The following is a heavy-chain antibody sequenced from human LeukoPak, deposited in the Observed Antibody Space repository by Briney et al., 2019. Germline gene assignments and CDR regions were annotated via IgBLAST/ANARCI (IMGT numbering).Heavy chain of an antibody. Sequence: SETLSLTCTVSGGSIRSYHWSWIRQPPGKGLEWVAYIYYSGSNNYNPSLKSRGTILINTSKNQFSLQQSTVTAADTAAYYCGGVCFWSGYYTLGARALDYWGQGTLVNVSS. J-gene: IGHJ4*02. CDR2: IYYSGSN. CDR3: GGVCFWSGYYTLGARALDY. D-gene: IGHD3-3*01. V-gene: IGHV4-59*12. CDR1: GGSIRSYH.